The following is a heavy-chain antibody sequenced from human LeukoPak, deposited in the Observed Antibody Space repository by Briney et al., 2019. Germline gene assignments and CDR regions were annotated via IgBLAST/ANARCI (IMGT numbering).Heavy chain of an antibody. V-gene: IGHV3-7*01. J-gene: IGHJ4*02. CDR2: IKQDGSEK. CDR3: ARDPPSITMVRGSPFDY. Sequence: QTGGSLSHSCAASGFTFSSYWRSWVRQAPGKELYRVANIKQDGSEKYYVDSVKGRFTISRDNAKNSLYLQMNSLRAEDTAVYYCARDPPSITMVRGSPFDYWGQGTLVTVSS. D-gene: IGHD3-10*01. CDR1: GFTFSSYW.